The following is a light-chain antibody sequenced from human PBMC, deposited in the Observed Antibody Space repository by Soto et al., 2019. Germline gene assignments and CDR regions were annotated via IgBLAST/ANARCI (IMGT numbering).Light chain of an antibody. CDR3: QHYGSSPPLT. Sequence: EFVLTQSPGTLSLSPGERATLSCRASQSVSSSYFAWQQQKPGQAPRILIYGSSTRATGIADSFSGSGSGTDSTITSSRLAPDDSAQYYCQHYGSSPPLTFGGGTKVEIK. CDR1: QSVSSSY. V-gene: IGKV3-20*01. J-gene: IGKJ4*01. CDR2: GSS.